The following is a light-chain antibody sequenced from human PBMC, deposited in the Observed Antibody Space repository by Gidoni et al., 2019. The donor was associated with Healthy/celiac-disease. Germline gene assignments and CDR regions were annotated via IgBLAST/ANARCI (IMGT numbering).Light chain of an antibody. CDR3: QQYGSWPHT. J-gene: IGKJ4*01. V-gene: IGKV3-15*01. CDR1: QSVNSN. Sequence: TVMTQSPATLSVSPGQTATLSCRTSQSVNSNLAWYQQKPGQAPRLLIHGASTRATGIPARFSGSGSGTECTLTITSLQSEDFAVYYCQQYGSWPHTFGGGTKVEIK. CDR2: GAS.